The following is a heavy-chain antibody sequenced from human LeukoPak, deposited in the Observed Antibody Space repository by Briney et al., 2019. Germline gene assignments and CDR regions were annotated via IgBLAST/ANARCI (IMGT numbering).Heavy chain of an antibody. J-gene: IGHJ4*02. CDR1: GGSISSYY. CDR3: ARPFSSGWYPYSIGGLWFDY. CDR2: IYYTGST. Sequence: SETLSLTCTVSGGSISSYYWSWIRQPPGKGLEWIGYIYYTGSTKYNPSLESRVTISVDTSKNQYSLKLSSVTAADTAVYYCARPFSSGWYPYSIGGLWFDYWGQGTLVTVSS. D-gene: IGHD6-19*01. V-gene: IGHV4-59*01.